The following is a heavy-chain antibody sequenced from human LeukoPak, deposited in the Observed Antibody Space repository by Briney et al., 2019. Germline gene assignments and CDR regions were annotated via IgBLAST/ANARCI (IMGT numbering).Heavy chain of an antibody. V-gene: IGHV4-39*07. CDR3: ARRHLGVRYFDWLVPGGRPFDY. CDR1: GGSISSSSYY. D-gene: IGHD3-9*01. J-gene: IGHJ4*02. Sequence: PSETLSLTCTVSGGSISSSSYYWGWIRQPPGKGLEWLGSIYYSGSTYYNPSLKSRVTISVDTSKNQFSLKLSSVTAADTAVYYCARRHLGVRYFDWLVPGGRPFDYWGQGTLVTVSS. CDR2: IYYSGST.